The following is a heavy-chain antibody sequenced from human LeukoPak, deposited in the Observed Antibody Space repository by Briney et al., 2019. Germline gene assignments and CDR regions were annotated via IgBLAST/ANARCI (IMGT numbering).Heavy chain of an antibody. D-gene: IGHD2-15*01. J-gene: IGHJ4*02. CDR1: GFTFSSYS. CDR3: ARASRASLGFCSGGSCPRMTDY. Sequence: GGSLRLSCAASGFTFSSYSMNWVRQAPGKGLEWVSYISSSSSTIYYADSVKGRFTISRDNAKNSLYLQMNSLRAEDTAVYYCARASRASLGFCSGGSCPRMTDYWGQGTLVTVSS. CDR2: ISSSSSTI. V-gene: IGHV3-48*04.